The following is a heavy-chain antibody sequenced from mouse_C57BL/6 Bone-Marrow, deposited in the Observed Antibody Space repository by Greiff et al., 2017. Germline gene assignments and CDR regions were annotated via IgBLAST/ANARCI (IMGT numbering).Heavy chain of an antibody. J-gene: IGHJ4*01. CDR3: ARRMRGYAMDY. Sequence: EVKLVESGGGLVQPGGSLKLSCAASGFTFSDYYMYWVRQTPEKRLEWVAYISNGGGSTYYPDTVKGRFTISRDNAKNTLYLQMSRLKSEDTAMYYCARRMRGYAMDYWGQGTSVTVSS. CDR1: GFTFSDYY. V-gene: IGHV5-12*01. CDR2: ISNGGGST.